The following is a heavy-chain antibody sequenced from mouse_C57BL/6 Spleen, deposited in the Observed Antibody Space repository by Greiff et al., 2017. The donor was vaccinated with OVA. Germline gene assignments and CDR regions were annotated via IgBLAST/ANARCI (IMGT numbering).Heavy chain of an antibody. D-gene: IGHD2-4*01. CDR2: IYPRSGNT. J-gene: IGHJ2*01. Sequence: VQGVESGAELARPGASVKLSCKASGYTFTSYGISWVKQRTGQGLEWIGEIYPRSGNTYYNEKFKGKATLTADKSSSTAYMERRSLTSEDSAVYFCARRRHDYGFDYWGQGTTLTVSS. CDR1: GYTFTSYG. CDR3: ARRRHDYGFDY. V-gene: IGHV1-81*01.